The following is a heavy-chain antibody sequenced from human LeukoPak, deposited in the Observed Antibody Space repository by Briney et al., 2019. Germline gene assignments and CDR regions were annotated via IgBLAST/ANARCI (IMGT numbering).Heavy chain of an antibody. CDR1: GFTLTDYA. V-gene: IGHV3-30*04. CDR2: VSYDGRNK. D-gene: IGHD2-15*01. CDR3: ARDDCSSGICYGDH. Sequence: GRSLRLSCAASGFTLTDYAMHWVRQAPGKGLVWVTYVSYDGRNKYYADSVKGRFTISRDSSKNTLYLQMHSLTTDDTAMYYCARDDCSSGICYGDHWGQGTLVTVSS. J-gene: IGHJ4*02.